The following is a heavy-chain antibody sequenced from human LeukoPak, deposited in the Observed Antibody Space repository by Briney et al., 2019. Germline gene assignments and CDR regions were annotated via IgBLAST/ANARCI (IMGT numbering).Heavy chain of an antibody. V-gene: IGHV5-51*01. CDR2: IYPGDSDT. Sequence: GESLKISCKASSYSFTNYWIGWVRQMPGKGLEWMGIIYPGDSDTRYSPSFQGQVTISADKSISTAYLQWSSLKASDTAMYYCARRRSHDYSNYAQYYFDYWGQGTLVTVSS. D-gene: IGHD4-11*01. J-gene: IGHJ4*02. CDR1: SYSFTNYW. CDR3: ARRRSHDYSNYAQYYFDY.